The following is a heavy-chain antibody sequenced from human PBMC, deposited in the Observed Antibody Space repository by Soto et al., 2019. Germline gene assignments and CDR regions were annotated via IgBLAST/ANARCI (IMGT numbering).Heavy chain of an antibody. CDR3: ARRVAGIRKYYFDY. V-gene: IGHV4-34*01. D-gene: IGHD6-19*01. Sequence: SETLSLTFAVYCGPFIGFYWIWIRQPPGKELEWIGEINQSGITNYNPSLKSRVTISVDTSKNQFSLKLSSVTAADTAVYYCARRVAGIRKYYFDYWGQGTLVTVSS. CDR1: CGPFIGFY. J-gene: IGHJ4*02. CDR2: INQSGIT.